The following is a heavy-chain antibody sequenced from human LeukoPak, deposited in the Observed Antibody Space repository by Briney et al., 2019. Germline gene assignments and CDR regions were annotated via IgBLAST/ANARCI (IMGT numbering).Heavy chain of an antibody. J-gene: IGHJ6*04. CDR2: IYPNSGGT. V-gene: IGHV1-2*04. Sequence: GASVKLSCKASGYTFTGYYMHWERQAPGPGHEWMGWIYPNSGGTNYAQKFQGWVTMTRDTSISTAYMELSRLRSDDTAVYYCARGGVVPDNDDYYYGMDVWGKGTTVTVSS. CDR3: ARGGVVPDNDDYYYGMDV. D-gene: IGHD2-2*01. CDR1: GYTFTGYY.